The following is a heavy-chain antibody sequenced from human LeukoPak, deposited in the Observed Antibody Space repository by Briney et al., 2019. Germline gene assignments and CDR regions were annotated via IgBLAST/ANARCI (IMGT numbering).Heavy chain of an antibody. J-gene: IGHJ4*02. CDR3: AKGRYYDSSGYTWDS. CDR1: GFTFSSYA. D-gene: IGHD3-22*01. Sequence: SLRLSCAASGFTFSSYAMRWVRQAPGKGLEWVSGISWNSGSIGYADSVKGRFTISRDNAKNSLYLQMNSLRAEDTALYYCAKGRYYDSSGYTWDSWGQGTLVTVSS. V-gene: IGHV3-9*01. CDR2: ISWNSGSI.